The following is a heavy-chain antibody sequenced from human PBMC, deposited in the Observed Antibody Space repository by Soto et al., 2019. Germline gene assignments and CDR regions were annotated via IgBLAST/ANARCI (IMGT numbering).Heavy chain of an antibody. CDR2: IYYSGST. V-gene: IGHV4-59*01. Sequence: SETLSLTCTVSGGSISSYYWSWIRQPPGKGLEWIGYIYYSGSTNYNPSLKSRVTISVDTSKNQFSLKLSSVTAADTAVYYCARVYYYDSSGYFDYWGQGTLVTVS. CDR3: ARVYYYDSSGYFDY. D-gene: IGHD3-22*01. CDR1: GGSISSYY. J-gene: IGHJ4*02.